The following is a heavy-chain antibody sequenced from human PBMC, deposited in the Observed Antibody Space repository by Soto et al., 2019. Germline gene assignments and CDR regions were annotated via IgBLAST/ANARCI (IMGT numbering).Heavy chain of an antibody. CDR3: ARLGAYYQSLDR. CDR2: IYYVGTT. CDR1: GGSLSPNY. Sequence: QVLLQESAPGLVKASETLSLTCTVSGGSLSPNYWSWFRQSPGKGLEWIGYIYYVGTTSYNPSLRSRLTIALETSRSQTCLRLSSVTAADTAVYYWARLGAYYQSLDRWGPGILVTVSS. J-gene: IGHJ5*02. D-gene: IGHD2-21*01. V-gene: IGHV4-59*08.